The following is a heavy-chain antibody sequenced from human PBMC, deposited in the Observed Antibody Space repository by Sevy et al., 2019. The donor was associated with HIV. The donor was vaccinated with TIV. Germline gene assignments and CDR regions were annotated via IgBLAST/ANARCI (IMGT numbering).Heavy chain of an antibody. Sequence: GGSLRLSCAASGFTLDDYAMHWVRQAPGKGLEWVSGISWNSGSIGYAYSVKGRFTISRDNAKNSLYLQMNSLRAEDTALYYCAKDTSGIAVAGTNPLNYFDYWGQGTLVTVSS. V-gene: IGHV3-9*01. CDR2: ISWNSGSI. CDR1: GFTLDDYA. J-gene: IGHJ4*02. D-gene: IGHD6-19*01. CDR3: AKDTSGIAVAGTNPLNYFDY.